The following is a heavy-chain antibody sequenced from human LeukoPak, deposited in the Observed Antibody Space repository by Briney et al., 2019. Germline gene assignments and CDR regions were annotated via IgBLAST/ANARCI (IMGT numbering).Heavy chain of an antibody. J-gene: IGHJ4*02. CDR2: SSSSGSTI. Sequence: GGSLRLSCAASGFTFTRYEMNWVRQAPGKGLEWVSHSSSSGSTIHYADSVKGRFTFSRDNAKNSLYLQMNSLRAEDTAVYYCARGDRYDEYYFDYWGQGTLSTVSS. CDR3: ARGDRYDEYYFDY. CDR1: GFTFTRYE. D-gene: IGHD5-24*01. V-gene: IGHV3-48*03.